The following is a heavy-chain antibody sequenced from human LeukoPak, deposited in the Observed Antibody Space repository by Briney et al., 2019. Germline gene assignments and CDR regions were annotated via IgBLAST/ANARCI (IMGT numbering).Heavy chain of an antibody. CDR3: ARGGRRGYYYGSGSYYNDRPPFDD. CDR2: INHSGST. CDR1: GGSFSGYY. D-gene: IGHD3-10*01. V-gene: IGHV4-34*01. J-gene: IGHJ4*02. Sequence: SETLSLTCAVYGGSFSGYYWSWIRQPPGKGLEWIGEINHSGSTNYNPSLKSRVTISVDTSKNQFSLKLSSVTAADTAVYYCARGGRRGYYYGSGSYYNDRPPFDDWGQGTLVTVSS.